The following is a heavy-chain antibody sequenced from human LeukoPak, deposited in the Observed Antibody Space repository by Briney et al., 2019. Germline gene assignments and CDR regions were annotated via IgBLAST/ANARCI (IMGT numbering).Heavy chain of an antibody. V-gene: IGHV5-51*01. CDR3: ARLDGRYCSSTSCYYFDY. D-gene: IGHD2-2*01. CDR1: GYSFTSYW. J-gene: IGHJ4*02. Sequence: GESLKISCKGSGYSFTSYWIGWVRQMPGKGLEWMGIIYPGDSDTRHSPSFQGQVTISADKSISTAYLQWSSLKASDTAMYYCARLDGRYCSSTSCYYFDYWGQGTLVTVSS. CDR2: IYPGDSDT.